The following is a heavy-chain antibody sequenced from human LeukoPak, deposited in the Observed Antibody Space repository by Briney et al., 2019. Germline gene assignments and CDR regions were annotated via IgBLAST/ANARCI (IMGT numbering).Heavy chain of an antibody. Sequence: SVRVSCKASGGTFSSYAISWVRQAPGQGLEWMGGIIPIFGTANYAQKFQGRVTITTDESTSTAYMELSSLRSEDTAVYYCARDVNPHTYYYDSSGYYPQVGFDYWGQGTLVTVSS. CDR2: IIPIFGTA. D-gene: IGHD3-22*01. V-gene: IGHV1-69*05. CDR3: ARDVNPHTYYYDSSGYYPQVGFDY. J-gene: IGHJ4*02. CDR1: GGTFSSYA.